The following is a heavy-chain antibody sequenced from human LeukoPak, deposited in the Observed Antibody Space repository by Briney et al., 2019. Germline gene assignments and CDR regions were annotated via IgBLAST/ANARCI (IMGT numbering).Heavy chain of an antibody. CDR1: GYTFTGYY. J-gene: IGHJ4*02. CDR3: ARDYYDSSGYHDY. D-gene: IGHD3-22*01. Sequence: GASVKVSCKASGYTFTGYYMHWVRQAPGQGLEWMGWINPNSGGTNYAQKFQGRVTMTRDTSISTAYMELSRLRSDDTAVYYCARDYYDSSGYHDYWGQGTLVTVSS. CDR2: INPNSGGT. V-gene: IGHV1-2*02.